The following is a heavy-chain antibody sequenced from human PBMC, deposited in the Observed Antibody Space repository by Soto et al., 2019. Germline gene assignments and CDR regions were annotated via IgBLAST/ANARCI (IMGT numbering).Heavy chain of an antibody. CDR3: ARTVLGPDLLADSFVDYYYYMDV. CDR2: VYYTGST. CDR1: GGSISNFY. V-gene: IGHV4-59*08. J-gene: IGHJ6*03. D-gene: IGHD3-9*01. Sequence: PSETLSVTSTVAGGSISNFYWSWIRQPPGKGLEWIGYVYYTGSTSYNPSLKRRVTFSADSSRGQFSLRLNSVTAADTAVYYCARTVLGPDLLADSFVDYYYYMDVWGQGTTVTVSS.